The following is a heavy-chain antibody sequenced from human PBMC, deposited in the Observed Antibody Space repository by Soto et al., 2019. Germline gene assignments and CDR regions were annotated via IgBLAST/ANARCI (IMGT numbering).Heavy chain of an antibody. D-gene: IGHD4-17*01. CDR2: ISYDGSNK. CDR1: GFTFSSYA. CDR3: AREPSTDYGGNLDY. J-gene: IGHJ4*02. Sequence: GGSLRLSCAASGFTFSSYAMHWVRQAPGKGLEWVAVISYDGSNKYYADSVKGRFTISRDNSKNTLYLQMNSLRAEDTAVYYCAREPSTDYGGNLDYWGQGTLVTVS. V-gene: IGHV3-30-3*01.